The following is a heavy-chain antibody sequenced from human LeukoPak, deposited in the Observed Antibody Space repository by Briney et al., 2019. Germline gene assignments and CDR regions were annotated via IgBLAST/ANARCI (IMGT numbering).Heavy chain of an antibody. CDR3: ARDQEGDAFDI. J-gene: IGHJ3*02. V-gene: IGHV3-30*04. Sequence: GGSLRLSCAASGFTFSSYAMHWVRQAPGKGLEWVAVISYDGSNKYYADSVKGRFTISRDNSKNTLYLQMNSLRAEDTAVYYCARDQEGDAFDIWGQGTMVTVSS. CDR2: ISYDGSNK. CDR1: GFTFSSYA.